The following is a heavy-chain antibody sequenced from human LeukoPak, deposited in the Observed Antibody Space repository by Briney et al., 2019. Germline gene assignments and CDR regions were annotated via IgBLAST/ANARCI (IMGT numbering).Heavy chain of an antibody. CDR2: IIPILGIA. J-gene: IGHJ6*02. CDR3: ARVVVVVADYYYYYYGMDV. D-gene: IGHD2-15*01. CDR1: GGTFSSYA. V-gene: IGHV1-69*04. Sequence: GASVNVSCKASGGTFSSYAISWVRQAPGQGLEWMGRIIPILGIANYAQKFQGRVTITADKSTSTAYMELSSLRSEDTAVYYCARVVVVVADYYYYYYGMDVWGQGTTVTVSS.